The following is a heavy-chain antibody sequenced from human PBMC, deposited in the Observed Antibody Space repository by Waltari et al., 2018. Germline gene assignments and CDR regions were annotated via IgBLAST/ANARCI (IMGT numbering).Heavy chain of an antibody. Sequence: TFTSYGISWVRQAPGQGLEWMGWISAYNGNTNYAQKLQGRVTITTDTSTSTAYMELRSLRSDDTAVYYCARVGYDSSGYYLTIFDYWGQGTLVTVSS. CDR3: ARVGYDSSGYYLTIFDY. J-gene: IGHJ4*02. CDR1: TFTSYG. D-gene: IGHD3-22*01. CDR2: ISAYNGNT. V-gene: IGHV1-18*01.